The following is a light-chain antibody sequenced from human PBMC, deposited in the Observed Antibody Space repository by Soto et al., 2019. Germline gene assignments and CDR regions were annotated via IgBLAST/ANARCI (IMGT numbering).Light chain of an antibody. J-gene: IGKJ2*01. V-gene: IGKV3-11*01. CDR2: DAS. CDR1: QRVSSY. CDR3: QQRSNWPPYT. Sequence: EIVLTQSPATLSLSPVERATLSCRASQRVSSYLAWYQQKPGQAPRLLIYDASNRVTGIPSRFSGSGSGTDFTLTISSLEPEDFAVYYCQQRSNWPPYTFGQGTKLEIK.